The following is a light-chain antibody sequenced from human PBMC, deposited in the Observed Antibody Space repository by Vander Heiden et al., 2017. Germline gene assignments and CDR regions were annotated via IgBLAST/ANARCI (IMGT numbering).Light chain of an antibody. Sequence: QSVLTQPPSTSGTPGQRVTISCSGSSSNIGSNAVNWYLQLPVAAPRLLIYNNDQRPSGVPDRFSGSKSGTSASLSVSGLRSEDEADYYCAAWDDSLTGLVFGGGTKLTVL. CDR1: SSNIGSNA. J-gene: IGLJ2*01. V-gene: IGLV1-44*01. CDR2: NND. CDR3: AAWDDSLTGLV.